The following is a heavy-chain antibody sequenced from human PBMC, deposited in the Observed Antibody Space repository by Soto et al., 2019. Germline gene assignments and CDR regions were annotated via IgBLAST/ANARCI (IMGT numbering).Heavy chain of an antibody. J-gene: IGHJ1*01. V-gene: IGHV1-69*06. Sequence: SVKVSCKASGGTFSSYASRWVRQARGQGLEWMGGIIPIFGTANYAQKLQGRVTITADKSPSTAYIELSRLRSEDAAVYYCGRDARGYTGIPIWAQGTIVTVSS. D-gene: IGHD5-12*01. CDR1: GGTFSSYA. CDR2: IIPIFGTA. CDR3: GRDARGYTGIPI.